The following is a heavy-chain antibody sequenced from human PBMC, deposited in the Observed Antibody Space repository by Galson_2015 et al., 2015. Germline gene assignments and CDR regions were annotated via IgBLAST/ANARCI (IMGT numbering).Heavy chain of an antibody. CDR1: GYTFTSYG. V-gene: IGHV1-18*04. CDR3: ARGLDRGYSYCFGGY. Sequence: SVKVSCKASGYTFTSYGINWVRQAPGQGLEWMGWISAYNGNTNYAQKFQGRVTMTTDTSTSTAYMDVRSLRSDDTAVYYCARGLDRGYSYCFGGYWGQGTLVRVSS. D-gene: IGHD5-18*01. CDR2: ISAYNGNT. J-gene: IGHJ4*02.